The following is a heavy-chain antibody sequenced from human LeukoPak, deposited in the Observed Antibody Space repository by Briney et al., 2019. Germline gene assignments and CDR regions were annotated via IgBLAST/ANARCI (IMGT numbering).Heavy chain of an antibody. CDR2: IYYTGST. CDR3: ARRMTVSATNWFDL. CDR1: GASISSSF. Sequence: SETLSLTCTVSGASISSSFWTWIRQSPGKGLEWLAYIYYTGSTNLNPSLKSRLTISVDASKNQFSLRLSSVTAADTAIYYCARRMTVSATNWFDLWGQGTLVTVSS. J-gene: IGHJ5*02. D-gene: IGHD5/OR15-5a*01. V-gene: IGHV4-59*01.